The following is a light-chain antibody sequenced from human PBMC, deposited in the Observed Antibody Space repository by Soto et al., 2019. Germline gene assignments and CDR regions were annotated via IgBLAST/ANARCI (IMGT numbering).Light chain of an antibody. V-gene: IGKV3-20*01. CDR2: GAS. J-gene: IGKJ2*01. CDR3: HQFGSSPYT. Sequence: EIVLTQSPGTLSLSPGERATLSCRASQSVIRSYFAWYQQKPGQAPRLLIYGASCRTTGSPDRFSGSGSGTDFSLTISRLEPEDSAVYYCHQFGSSPYTFGQGTKLEI. CDR1: QSVIRSY.